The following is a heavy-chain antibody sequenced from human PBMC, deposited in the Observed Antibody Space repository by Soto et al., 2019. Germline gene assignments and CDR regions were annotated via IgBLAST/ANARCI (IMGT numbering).Heavy chain of an antibody. CDR3: VKDDRILGRRYFDL. Sequence: EQLLESGGGLIQPGGSLRLACAASGFTFSSYAMTWVRQAPGKGLEWVSSISFSDGGTYYADSVKGRLTISRDNSKKTLFLQMNSLSVEDTAVYYCVKDDRILGRRYFDLWGRGTLVTVSS. CDR2: ISFSDGGT. CDR1: GFTFSSYA. D-gene: IGHD2-15*01. J-gene: IGHJ2*01. V-gene: IGHV3-23*01.